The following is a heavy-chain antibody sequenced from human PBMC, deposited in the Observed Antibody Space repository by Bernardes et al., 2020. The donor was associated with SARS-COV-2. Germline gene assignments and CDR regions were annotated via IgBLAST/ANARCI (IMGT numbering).Heavy chain of an antibody. CDR1: GFTFSRFG. Sequence: GGSLRLSRAASGFTFSRFGMHWVRQAPGKGLEWVSLISYEGSVQKYGDSVKGRFTISRDNSNNTLYLQMNGLRDEDTAVYYCVRSLSDFDYWGQGTLVTVSS. CDR2: ISYEGSVQ. CDR3: VRSLSDFDY. J-gene: IGHJ4*02. V-gene: IGHV3-30*03.